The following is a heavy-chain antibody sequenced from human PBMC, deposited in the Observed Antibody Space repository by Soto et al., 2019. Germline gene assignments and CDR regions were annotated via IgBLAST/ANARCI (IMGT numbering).Heavy chain of an antibody. CDR3: ARSPPRVYCSGGSCYDYYYYGLDV. D-gene: IGHD2-15*01. Sequence: QAQLVQSGAAVKKPGSSVKVSCKASGGTFSSYAISWVRQAPGQGLEWMGGIIPIFGTANYAQKFQGRVTITGDESTSTAYMELRRLRAEGTAVYYCARSPPRVYCSGGSCYDYYYYGLDVRGHGTTVTVSS. CDR1: GGTFSSYA. J-gene: IGHJ6*02. CDR2: IIPIFGTA. V-gene: IGHV1-69*01.